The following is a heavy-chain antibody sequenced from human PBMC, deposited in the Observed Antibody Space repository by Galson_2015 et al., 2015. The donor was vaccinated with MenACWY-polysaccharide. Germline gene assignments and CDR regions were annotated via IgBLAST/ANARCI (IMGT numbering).Heavy chain of an antibody. CDR1: GFTLSTYR. D-gene: IGHD2/OR15-2a*01. CDR2: IGNSPTYI. V-gene: IGHV3-21*01. J-gene: IGHJ3*01. CDR3: AIHYFCEPSRTWEGAFDV. Sequence: SLRLSCAASGFTLSTYRMNWVRQAPGKGLEWVSSIGNSPTYIYYADSVKGRFTISRDNAKNSLYLQMNSLRVDDTAIYYCAIHYFCEPSRTWEGAFDVWGQGTMVTVSS.